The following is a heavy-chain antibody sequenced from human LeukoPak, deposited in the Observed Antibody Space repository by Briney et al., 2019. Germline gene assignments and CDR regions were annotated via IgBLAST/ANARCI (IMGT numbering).Heavy chain of an antibody. V-gene: IGHV3-23*01. D-gene: IGHD5-24*01. CDR1: GLTFSSYA. J-gene: IGHJ4*02. CDR3: AKERDGYTHSSY. Sequence: GGSLRLSCAASGLTFSSYAMSWVRQAPGKGLEWVSAISGSGGSTYYADSVKGRSTISRDNSKNTLYLQMNSLRAEDTAVYYCAKERDGYTHSSYWGQGTLVTVSS. CDR2: ISGSGGST.